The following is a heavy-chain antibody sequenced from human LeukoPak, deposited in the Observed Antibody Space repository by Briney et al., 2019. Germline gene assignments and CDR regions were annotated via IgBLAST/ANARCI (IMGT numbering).Heavy chain of an antibody. CDR2: IYYSGST. CDR1: GGSISSSSYY. CDR3: ARGMFSTMIVVVIRGTFDY. V-gene: IGHV4-39*01. J-gene: IGHJ4*02. D-gene: IGHD3-22*01. Sequence: SETLSLTCTVSGGSISSSSYYWGWIRPPPGKGLEWIGSIYYSGSTYYNPSLKSRVTISVDTSKHQISLKLSSVTAADTAVYYCARGMFSTMIVVVIRGTFDYWGQGTLVTVSS.